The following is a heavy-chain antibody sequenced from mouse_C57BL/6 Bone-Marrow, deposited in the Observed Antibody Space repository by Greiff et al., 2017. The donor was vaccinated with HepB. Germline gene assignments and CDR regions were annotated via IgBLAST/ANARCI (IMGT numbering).Heavy chain of an antibody. D-gene: IGHD2-1*01. CDR2: IHPSDRDT. V-gene: IGHV1-74*01. Sequence: VQLQQPGAELVKPGASVKVSCKASGYTFTSYWMHWVKQRPGQGLEWIGRIHPSDRDTNYNQKFKGKATLTVDKSSSTAYMQLSSRTSEDAAVSYCAIGRGYYGNYGAYWGQGTLVTVSA. J-gene: IGHJ3*01. CDR1: GYTFTSYW. CDR3: AIGRGYYGNYGAY.